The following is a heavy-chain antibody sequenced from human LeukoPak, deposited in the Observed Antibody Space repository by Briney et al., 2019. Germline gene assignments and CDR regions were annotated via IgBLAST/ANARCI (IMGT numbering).Heavy chain of an antibody. D-gene: IGHD1-14*01. Sequence: PSETLSLTCTVSGGSISSGGYYWSWIRQHPGKGLEWIGYIYYSGSTYYNPSLKSRVTISVDTSKNQFSLKLSSVTAADTAVYYCARDQTGVDDGMDVWGQGTTVTVSS. J-gene: IGHJ6*02. CDR1: GGSISSGGYY. V-gene: IGHV4-31*03. CDR2: IYYSGST. CDR3: ARDQTGVDDGMDV.